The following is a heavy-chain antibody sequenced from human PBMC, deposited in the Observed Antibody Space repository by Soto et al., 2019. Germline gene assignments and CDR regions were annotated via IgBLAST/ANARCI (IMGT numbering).Heavy chain of an antibody. Sequence: SVKVSCKASGYTFTGHYMHWVRQAPGQGLEWMGGIIPIFGTANYAQKFQGRVTITADKSTSTAYMELSSLRSEDTAVYYCARGVVPAAIGNYYYGMDVWGQGTTVTVSS. CDR2: IIPIFGTA. CDR3: ARGVVPAAIGNYYYGMDV. J-gene: IGHJ6*02. CDR1: GYTFTGHY. V-gene: IGHV1-69*06. D-gene: IGHD2-2*02.